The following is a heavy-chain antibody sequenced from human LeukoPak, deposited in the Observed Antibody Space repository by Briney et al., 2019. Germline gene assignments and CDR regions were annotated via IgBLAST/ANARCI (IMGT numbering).Heavy chain of an antibody. D-gene: IGHD6-19*01. CDR3: AKGSSSGWPYFFDN. CDR2: ISGGSGSST. Sequence: PGGSLRLSCAASGFTFSSYALSWVRQAPGKGLEWVSAISGGSGSSTYYADAVKGRFTISRDNSKTTLYLEMNSLRADDTAVYYCAKGSSSGWPYFFDNWGQGTLVTVSS. J-gene: IGHJ4*02. V-gene: IGHV3-23*01. CDR1: GFTFSSYA.